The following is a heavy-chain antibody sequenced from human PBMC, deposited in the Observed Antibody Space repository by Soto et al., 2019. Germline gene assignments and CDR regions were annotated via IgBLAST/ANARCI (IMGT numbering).Heavy chain of an antibody. D-gene: IGHD4-4*01. V-gene: IGHV3-49*04. Sequence: GGSLRLSCSCSGFAFGDYAITWVRQAPGRGLEWVSFIRNKPYGGTAEYAASVKDRFIASRDDSKNTAYLQMNRLKTEDSGVYFCARDGYINPDYWGRGTLVTVSS. J-gene: IGHJ4*02. CDR1: GFAFGDYA. CDR2: IRNKPYGGTA. CDR3: ARDGYINPDY.